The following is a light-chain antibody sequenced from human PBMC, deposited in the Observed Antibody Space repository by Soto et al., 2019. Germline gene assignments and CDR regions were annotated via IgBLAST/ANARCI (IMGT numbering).Light chain of an antibody. J-gene: IGKJ2*01. CDR2: VAS. Sequence: DFQMTQSLSSLSASVGDRVTITCRASQSISNSLSWYQQKPGKAPKFLIYVASTLQSGVPSRFSGSGSGTDFTLTISSLQPEDVATYYCQQTFSPPYTFGQGTKLEIK. V-gene: IGKV1-39*01. CDR1: QSISNS. CDR3: QQTFSPPYT.